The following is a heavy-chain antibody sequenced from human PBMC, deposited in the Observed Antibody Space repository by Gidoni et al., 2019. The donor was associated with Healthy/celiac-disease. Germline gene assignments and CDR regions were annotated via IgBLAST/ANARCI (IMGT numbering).Heavy chain of an antibody. CDR2: IDWDDDK. CDR3: ARIRITRNYELEPFDY. D-gene: IGHD1-20*01. Sequence: QVTLRESGPALVKPTQTLTLTCTFSGFSPSTSGMCVSWIRQPPGKALEWLALIDWDDDKYYSTSLKTRLTISKDTSKNQVVLTMTNMYPVDTATYYCARIRITRNYELEPFDYWGQGTLVTVSS. J-gene: IGHJ4*02. CDR1: GFSPSTSGMC. V-gene: IGHV2-70*01.